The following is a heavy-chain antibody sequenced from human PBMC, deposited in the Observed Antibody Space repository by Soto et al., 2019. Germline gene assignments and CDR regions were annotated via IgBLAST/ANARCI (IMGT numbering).Heavy chain of an antibody. V-gene: IGHV1-69*01. CDR2: VLPIFGTA. CDR1: GGTFSSYA. Sequence: QVQLVQSGAEVKKPGASVKVSCKASGGTFSSYAISWVRQAPGQGLEWMGGVLPIFGTANYAQKCQGRVTITADESPSPASMELARPRSEDTAVYYCATDSLLWFGHSTYYFDYWGQGTLVTVSS. D-gene: IGHD3-10*01. CDR3: ATDSLLWFGHSTYYFDY. J-gene: IGHJ4*02.